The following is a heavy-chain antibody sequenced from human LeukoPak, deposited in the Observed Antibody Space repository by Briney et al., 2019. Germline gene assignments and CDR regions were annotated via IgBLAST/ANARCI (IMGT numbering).Heavy chain of an antibody. CDR3: ARGLEAVASYYFDY. Sequence: SETLSLTCAVYGGSFSGYYWSWIRQPPGKRLEWIGEINHSGSTNYNPSLKSRVTISVDTSKNQFSLKLSSVTAADTAVYYCARGLEAVASYYFDYWGQGTLVTVSS. CDR1: GGSFSGYY. J-gene: IGHJ4*02. V-gene: IGHV4-34*01. CDR2: INHSGST. D-gene: IGHD6-19*01.